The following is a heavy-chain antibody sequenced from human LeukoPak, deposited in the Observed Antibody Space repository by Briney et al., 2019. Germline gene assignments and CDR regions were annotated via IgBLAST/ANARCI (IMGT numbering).Heavy chain of an antibody. CDR3: ARASYCSDGSCYSDY. V-gene: IGHV1-18*01. CDR2: ISAYNGNT. CDR1: GYTFTSHS. Sequence: RGSVKVSCKASGYTFTSHSISWVRQAPGQGLEWMGWISAYNGNTIYAQKVKGRVTMTTDTSTSTAYMELRSLKSDDTAVYYCARASYCSDGSCYSDYWGQGTLVTVSS. J-gene: IGHJ4*02. D-gene: IGHD2-15*01.